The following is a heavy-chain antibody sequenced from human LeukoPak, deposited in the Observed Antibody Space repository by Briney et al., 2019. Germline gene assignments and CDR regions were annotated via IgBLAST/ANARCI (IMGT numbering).Heavy chain of an antibody. J-gene: IGHJ4*02. V-gene: IGHV3-49*03. CDR2: IRSKAYGGTT. CDR3: TRTSAMGVRTFDY. D-gene: IGHD5-18*01. Sequence: TGGSLRLSCTASGFTFGDYAMSWFRQAPGKGLEWVGFIRSKAYGGTTEYAASVKGRFTISRDDSKSIAYLQMNSLETEDTAVYYCTRTSAMGVRTFDYWGQGTLVTVSS. CDR1: GFTFGDYA.